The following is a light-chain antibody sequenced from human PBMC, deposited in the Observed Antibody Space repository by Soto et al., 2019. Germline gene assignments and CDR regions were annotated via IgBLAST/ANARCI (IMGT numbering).Light chain of an antibody. CDR3: QQYEKYST. V-gene: IGKV3-15*01. Sequence: EIVMTQSPATLSVSPGERATLSCRASQSVSSNLAWYQQKPGQAPRLLIYGASTRATGIPARFSGSGSGTEFTLTISSLQSDDFATYFCQQYEKYSTFGHGTKVDVK. CDR1: QSVSSN. CDR2: GAS. J-gene: IGKJ1*01.